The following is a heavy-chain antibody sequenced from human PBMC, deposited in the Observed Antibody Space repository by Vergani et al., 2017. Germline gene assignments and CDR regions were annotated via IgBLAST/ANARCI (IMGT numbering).Heavy chain of an antibody. CDR1: GFTFSSYA. Sequence: QVQLVESGGGVVQPGRSLRLSCAASGFTFSSYAMHWVRQAPGKGLEWVAVISYDGSNKYYADSVKGRFTIPRDNSKNTLYVQMNSLRAEETAVYYCARELLELPRAGWFDPWGQGTLVTVSS. CDR2: ISYDGSNK. V-gene: IGHV3-30-3*01. D-gene: IGHD1-7*01. J-gene: IGHJ5*02. CDR3: ARELLELPRAGWFDP.